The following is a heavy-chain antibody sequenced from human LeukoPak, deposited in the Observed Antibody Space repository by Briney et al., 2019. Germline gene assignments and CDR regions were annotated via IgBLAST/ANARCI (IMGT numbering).Heavy chain of an antibody. CDR1: GYTFTSYD. CDR2: MNPNSGNT. D-gene: IGHD2-2*01. Sequence: ASVKVSCKASGYTFTSYDLKWVRQATGQGLEWMGWMNPNSGNTGYAQKFQGRVTMTRNTSISTAYMELSSLRSEDTAVYYCARDFPRSTSCLGYWGQGTLVTVSS. J-gene: IGHJ4*02. V-gene: IGHV1-8*01. CDR3: ARDFPRSTSCLGY.